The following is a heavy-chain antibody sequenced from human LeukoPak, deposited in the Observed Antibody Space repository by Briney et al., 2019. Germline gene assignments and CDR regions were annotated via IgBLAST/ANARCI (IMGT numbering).Heavy chain of an antibody. CDR2: MNPNSGNT. D-gene: IGHD6-13*01. CDR3: ARGGGAAAGRWNAFDI. J-gene: IGHJ3*02. Sequence: ASVKVSCKTSGYTFTSYDINWVRQATGQGLEWMGWMNPNSGNTGYAQKFQGRVTITRNTSISTAYMELSSLRSEDTAVYYCARGGGAAAGRWNAFDIWGQGTMVTVSS. V-gene: IGHV1-8*01. CDR1: GYTFTSYD.